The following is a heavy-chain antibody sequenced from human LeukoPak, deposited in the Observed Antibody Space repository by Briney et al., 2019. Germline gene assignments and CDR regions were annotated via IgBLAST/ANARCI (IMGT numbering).Heavy chain of an antibody. CDR3: ARDSSSGWSGTYYFDY. V-gene: IGHV3-11*01. Sequence: GGSLRLSCAASGFTFSDYYMSWIRQAPGKGLEWVSYISSSGGTIYYADSVKGRFTISRDNAKNSLYLQMNSLRAEDTAVYYCARDSSSGWSGTYYFDYWGQGTLVTVSS. D-gene: IGHD6-19*01. J-gene: IGHJ4*02. CDR1: GFTFSDYY. CDR2: ISSSGGTI.